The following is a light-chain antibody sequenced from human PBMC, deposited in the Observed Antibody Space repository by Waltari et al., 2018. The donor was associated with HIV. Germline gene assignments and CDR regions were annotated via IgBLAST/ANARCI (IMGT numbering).Light chain of an antibody. CDR3: SSFTSSNIPYV. CDR1: SSDVGGYSY. Sequence: QSALTQPAAVSGSPGQSITISCTGTSSDVGGYSYVSWYQQHPGKAPKLLIYEVNNRPSGVSNRFSGSKSGNTASLIISVLQAEDEADYYCSSFTSSNIPYVFGTGTKVTVL. V-gene: IGLV2-14*01. J-gene: IGLJ1*01. CDR2: EVN.